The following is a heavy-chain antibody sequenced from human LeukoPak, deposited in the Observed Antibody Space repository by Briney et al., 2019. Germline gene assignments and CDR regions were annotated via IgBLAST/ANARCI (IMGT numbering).Heavy chain of an antibody. J-gene: IGHJ5*02. V-gene: IGHV4-30-2*01. D-gene: IGHD3-10*01. Sequence: SQTLSLTCVVSGDSISSGAYSWSWIRQPPGKGLEWIGYIFHTGSTFYNPSLKRRVAISVDNSKNQFSLRLSSVTAADTAVYYCARELWFANAPGSWLDPWGQGTLVIVSS. CDR1: GDSISSGAYS. CDR3: ARELWFANAPGSWLDP. CDR2: IFHTGST.